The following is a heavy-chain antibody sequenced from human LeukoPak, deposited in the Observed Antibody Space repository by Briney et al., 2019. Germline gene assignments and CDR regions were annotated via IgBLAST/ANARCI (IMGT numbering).Heavy chain of an antibody. CDR1: GYSFTSYW. J-gene: IGHJ4*02. Sequence: GESLKISFKGSGYSFTSYWIGWVRQMPGKGLEWMGIIYPGDSDTRHSPSFQGQVTISADKSISTAYLQWSSLKASDTAMYYCARHPYCSGGSCYSDYWGQGTLVTVSS. CDR3: ARHPYCSGGSCYSDY. CDR2: IYPGDSDT. D-gene: IGHD2-15*01. V-gene: IGHV5-51*01.